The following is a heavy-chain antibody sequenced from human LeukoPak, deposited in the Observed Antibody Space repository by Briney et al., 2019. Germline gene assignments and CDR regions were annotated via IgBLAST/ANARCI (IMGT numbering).Heavy chain of an antibody. CDR2: IYYSGST. V-gene: IGHV4-31*03. D-gene: IGHD2-2*01. CDR3: ARGLMKPPYQLGNYYYMDV. J-gene: IGHJ6*03. CDR1: GGSISSGGYY. Sequence: PSETLSLTCTVSGGSISSGGYYWSWIRQHPGKGLEWIGYIYYSGSTYYNPSLKSRVTISVDTSKNQFSLKLSSVTAADTAVYYCARGLMKPPYQLGNYYYMDVWGKGTTVTVSS.